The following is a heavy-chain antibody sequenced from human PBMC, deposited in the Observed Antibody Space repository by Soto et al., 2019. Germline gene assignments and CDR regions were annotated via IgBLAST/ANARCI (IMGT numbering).Heavy chain of an antibody. CDR3: ARDSSDYSTDNWFDP. J-gene: IGHJ5*02. CDR1: GCTFSSYT. V-gene: IGHV1-69*04. Sequence: SVKVSCKASGCTFSSYTISWVRQAPGQGLEWMGRIIPILGIANYAQKFQGRVTITADKSTSTAYMELSSLRSEDTAVYYCARDSSDYSTDNWFDPWGQGTLVTVSS. D-gene: IGHD4-4*01. CDR2: IIPILGIA.